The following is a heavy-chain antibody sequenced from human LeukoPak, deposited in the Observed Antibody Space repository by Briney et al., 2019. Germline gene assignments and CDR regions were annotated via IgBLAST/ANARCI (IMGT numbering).Heavy chain of an antibody. Sequence: SETLSLTCAVYGGSFSGYYWSWIRQPPGKRLEWIGEINHSGSTNYNPSLKSRVTISVDTSKNQFSLKLSSVTAADTAVYYCARAARYYYGSGSYLAYYYYGMDVWGQGTTVTVSS. J-gene: IGHJ6*02. V-gene: IGHV4-34*01. CDR2: INHSGST. CDR1: GGSFSGYY. CDR3: ARAARYYYGSGSYLAYYYYGMDV. D-gene: IGHD3-10*01.